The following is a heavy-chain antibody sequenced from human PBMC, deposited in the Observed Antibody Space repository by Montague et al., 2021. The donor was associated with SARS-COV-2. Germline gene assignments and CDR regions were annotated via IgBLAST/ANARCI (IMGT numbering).Heavy chain of an antibody. CDR2: IHYSGT. CDR1: GGSISDSNYL. V-gene: IGHV4-39*07. D-gene: IGHD6-13*01. J-gene: IGHJ4*02. Sequence: SETLSLTCTISGGSISDSNYLWGWIRRPPGKGLEWIGDIHYSGTYYNPSLRSRVTMSRDLSENQFSLRLKSVTAADTALYYCARSLISASGTGSNFDSWGQGTLVAVSS. CDR3: ARSLISASGTGSNFDS.